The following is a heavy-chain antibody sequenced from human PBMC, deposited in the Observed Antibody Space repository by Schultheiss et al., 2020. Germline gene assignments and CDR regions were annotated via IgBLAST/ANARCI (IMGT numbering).Heavy chain of an antibody. J-gene: IGHJ3*02. CDR1: GFTFSDYY. Sequence: GESLKISCAASGFTFSDYYMSWIRQAPGKGLEWVSYISSSGSTIYYAGSVKGRFTISRDNAKNSLYLQMNSLTAEDTAVYYCARDPPEGGSDIWGQGTMVTVS. CDR3: ARDPPEGGSDI. D-gene: IGHD1-14*01. V-gene: IGHV3-11*04. CDR2: ISSSGSTI.